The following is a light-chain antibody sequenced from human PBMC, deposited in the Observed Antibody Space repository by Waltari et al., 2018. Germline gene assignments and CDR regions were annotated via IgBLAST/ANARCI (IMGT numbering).Light chain of an antibody. V-gene: IGKV3-15*01. CDR3: QQHELWYT. Sequence: EIVMTQSPATLSVSPGERVTLSCRASQNINSNLAWYQLKPGQAPRLLIYGASTRATGIPARFTFTISSLQSEDFAVYYCQQHELWYTFGQGTKLEIK. CDR2: GAS. J-gene: IGKJ2*01. CDR1: QNINSN.